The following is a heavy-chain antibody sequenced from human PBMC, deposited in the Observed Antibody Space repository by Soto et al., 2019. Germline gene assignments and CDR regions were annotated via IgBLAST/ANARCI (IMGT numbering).Heavy chain of an antibody. CDR2: IDPSDSYI. Sequence: GESLKISCKSSGYSLATYWITWVRQMPGKGLEWMGRIDPSDSYINYSPSFQGRVTISADTSLNTAYLQWSSLEASDTAMYYCARLGDCSGGSCFSRYYYHGMDVWGQGTTVTVSS. CDR3: ARLGDCSGGSCFSRYYYHGMDV. CDR1: GYSLATYW. V-gene: IGHV5-10-1*01. D-gene: IGHD2-15*01. J-gene: IGHJ6*02.